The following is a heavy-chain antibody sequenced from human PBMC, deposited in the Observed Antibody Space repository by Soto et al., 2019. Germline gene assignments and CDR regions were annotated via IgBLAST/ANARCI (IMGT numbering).Heavy chain of an antibody. J-gene: IGHJ4*02. CDR2: INAGNGNT. Sequence: GASVKVSCKASGYTFTSYAIHWVRQAPGQRLEWMGWINAGNGNTKYSQKFQGRVTITRDTSASTAYMELSSLRSEDTAVYYCATDEGYSDSTGYYDYWGQGTLVTVSS. V-gene: IGHV1-3*01. CDR3: ATDEGYSDSTGYYDY. D-gene: IGHD3-22*01. CDR1: GYTFTSYA.